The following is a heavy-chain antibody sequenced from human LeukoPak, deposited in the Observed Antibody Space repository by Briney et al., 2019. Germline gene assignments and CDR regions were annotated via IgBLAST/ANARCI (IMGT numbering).Heavy chain of an antibody. J-gene: IGHJ4*02. CDR1: GLTFSSYA. CDR2: ISYDGSNK. CDR3: ARETVALGY. D-gene: IGHD4-17*01. V-gene: IGHV3-30-3*01. Sequence: GGSLRLSCAASGLTFSSYAMHWVRQAPGKGLEWVAVISYDGSNKYYADSVKGRFTISRDNSKNTLYLQMNRLRAEDTAVYYCARETVALGYWGQGTLVTVSS.